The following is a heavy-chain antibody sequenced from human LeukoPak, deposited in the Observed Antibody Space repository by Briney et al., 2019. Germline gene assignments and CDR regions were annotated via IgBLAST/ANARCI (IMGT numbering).Heavy chain of an antibody. J-gene: IGHJ4*02. CDR3: ARLTDYYGSGSYLGY. D-gene: IGHD3-10*01. CDR2: IYPGDSDA. CDR1: GYSFSSHW. Sequence: GESLKISCKGSGYSFSSHWIGWVRQVPGQGLELLGIIYPGDSDARYSPSFQGQVSISADKSISTAYLQWSSLKASDTAMYYCARLTDYYGSGSYLGYWGQGTLVTVSS. V-gene: IGHV5-51*01.